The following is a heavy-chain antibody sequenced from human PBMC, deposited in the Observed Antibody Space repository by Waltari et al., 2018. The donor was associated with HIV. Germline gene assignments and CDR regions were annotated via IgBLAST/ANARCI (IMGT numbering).Heavy chain of an antibody. CDR2: IYTSGST. Sequence: QVQLQESGPGLVKPSQTLSLTCTVSGGSIISVSYSWSWIRQPAGKGLEWIGRIYTSGSTNYNPSLKSRVTISVDTSKNQFSLKLSSVTAADTAVYYCARRGIQLWFYAFDIWGQGTMVTVSS. V-gene: IGHV4-61*02. CDR1: GGSIISVSYS. J-gene: IGHJ3*02. CDR3: ARRGIQLWFYAFDI. D-gene: IGHD5-18*01.